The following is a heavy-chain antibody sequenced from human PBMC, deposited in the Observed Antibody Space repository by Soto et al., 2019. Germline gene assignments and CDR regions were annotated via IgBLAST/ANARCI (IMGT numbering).Heavy chain of an antibody. V-gene: IGHV2-5*01. D-gene: IGHD3-10*01. CDR3: ARSITMVRGAHFDY. Sequence: QITLKESGPTLVKPTQTLTLTCTFSGFSLSTSGVGVGWIRQPPGKALEWLALIYWNDDKRYSPSLKSRLTITKDTSKNQVVLTMTNMDPVDTATYYCARSITMVRGAHFDYWGQGTLVTVSS. J-gene: IGHJ4*02. CDR2: IYWNDDK. CDR1: GFSLSTSGVG.